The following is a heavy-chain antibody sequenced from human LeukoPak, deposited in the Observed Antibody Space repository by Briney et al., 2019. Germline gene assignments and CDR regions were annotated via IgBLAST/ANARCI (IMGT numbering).Heavy chain of an antibody. CDR2: TRGGGET. J-gene: IGHJ4*02. D-gene: IGHD1-1*01. CDR3: AKANWVSNADAVW. Sequence: PGGSLRLSCAASGFSFSNYAMSWVRQAPARGPEGVSSTRGGGETFYADSVKGRFTLSRDDSRNTVYLQLNNLRVEDTAIYYCAKANWVSNADAVWWGQGTQVTVSS. V-gene: IGHV3-23*01. CDR1: GFSFSNYA.